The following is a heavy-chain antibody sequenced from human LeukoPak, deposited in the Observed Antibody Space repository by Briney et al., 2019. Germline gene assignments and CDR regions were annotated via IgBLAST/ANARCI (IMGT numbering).Heavy chain of an antibody. CDR2: IIPIFGTA. Sequence: SVKVSCKASGGTFSSYAISWVRQAPGQGLEWMGGIIPIFGTANYAQKFQGRVTITADKSTSTSYMELSSLRSDDTAVYYCARTLEGYETDYWGQGTLVTVSS. V-gene: IGHV1-69*06. J-gene: IGHJ4*02. CDR1: GGTFSSYA. CDR3: ARTLEGYETDY. D-gene: IGHD3-16*01.